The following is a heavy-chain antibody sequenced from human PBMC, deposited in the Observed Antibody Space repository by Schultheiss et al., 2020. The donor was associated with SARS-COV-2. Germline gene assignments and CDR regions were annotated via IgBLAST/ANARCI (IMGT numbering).Heavy chain of an antibody. V-gene: IGHV4-59*01. Sequence: SETLSLTCTVSGGSISSYYWSWIRQPPGKGLEWIGYIYYSGSTNYNPSLKSRVTISVDTSKNQFSLKLSSVTAADTAVYYCARDGGSSSWYGNWFDPWGQGTGVTVSS. J-gene: IGHJ5*02. D-gene: IGHD6-13*01. CDR1: GGSISSYY. CDR2: IYYSGST. CDR3: ARDGGSSSWYGNWFDP.